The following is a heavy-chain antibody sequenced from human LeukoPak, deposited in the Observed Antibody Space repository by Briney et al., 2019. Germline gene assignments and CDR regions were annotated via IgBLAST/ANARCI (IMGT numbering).Heavy chain of an antibody. CDR2: ISYDGTDT. CDR1: GFTFSSYA. Sequence: GGSLRLSCAASGFTFSSYAMSWVRQAPGKGLEWVAVISYDGTDTFYADSVKGRFTISRDDSKNTLALQMNSLRLDDTAIYYCAKDDAGVPDSWGQGTLVLVSS. V-gene: IGHV3-30*18. D-gene: IGHD3-10*01. J-gene: IGHJ5*01. CDR3: AKDDAGVPDS.